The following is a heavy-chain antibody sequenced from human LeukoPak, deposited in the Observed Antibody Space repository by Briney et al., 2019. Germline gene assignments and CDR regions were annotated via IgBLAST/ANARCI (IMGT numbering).Heavy chain of an antibody. V-gene: IGHV1-18*01. Sequence: ASLKVSCKASDYLFSNYGFFWVRQAPGQGLEWMGWISAYTGNTNYPPKFQDRLSMSTDTSTSTAYMELRSLRSEDTAVYFCARSSSIAVGTDYWGQGTLVTVSS. CDR1: DYLFSNYG. CDR3: ARSSSIAVGTDY. D-gene: IGHD6-19*01. J-gene: IGHJ4*02. CDR2: ISAYTGNT.